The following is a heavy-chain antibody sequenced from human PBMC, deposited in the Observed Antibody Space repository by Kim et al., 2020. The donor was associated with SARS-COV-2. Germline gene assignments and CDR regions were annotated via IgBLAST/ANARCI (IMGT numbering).Heavy chain of an antibody. CDR1: GFTFSSHA. V-gene: IGHV3-23*01. Sequence: GGSLRLSCAASGFTFSSHAMSWVRQAPGKGLEWVSTIGGSSGRTYYADSVKGRFSISRDNDNDKLYLEMNSLRAEDSAVYYCAKLPSPLRLSDFHYWGPGTVVTVSS. CDR3: AKLPSPLRLSDFHY. CDR2: IGGSSGRT. J-gene: IGHJ4*02.